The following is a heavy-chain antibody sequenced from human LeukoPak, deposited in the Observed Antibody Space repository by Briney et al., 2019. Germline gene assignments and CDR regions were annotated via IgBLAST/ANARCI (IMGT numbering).Heavy chain of an antibody. J-gene: IGHJ5*02. CDR1: GYTFTDYY. D-gene: IGHD3-10*01. CDR2: INPNSGDT. Sequence: ASVKVSCKASGYTFTDYYINWVRQAPGQGLEWMGWINPNSGDTNYAQKFQDRVTMTRDTSISTAYIELNLLRSDDTAVYYCARGDYYGSPKVVAAWGQGTLVTVSS. V-gene: IGHV1-2*02. CDR3: ARGDYYGSPKVVAA.